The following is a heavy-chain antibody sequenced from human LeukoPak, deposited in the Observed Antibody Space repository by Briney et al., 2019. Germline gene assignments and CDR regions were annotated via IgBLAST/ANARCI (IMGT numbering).Heavy chain of an antibody. J-gene: IGHJ5*02. CDR3: AGCDGLYFNWFDP. Sequence: GASVKVSCKASGYTFTSYYMHWVRQAPGQGLEWMGIINPSGGSTSYAQKFQGRVTMTRDVSTSTVYMELSSLRSEDTAVYYCAGCDGLYFNWFDPWGQGTLVTVSS. D-gene: IGHD3-10*01. CDR1: GYTFTSYY. V-gene: IGHV1-46*01. CDR2: INPSGGST.